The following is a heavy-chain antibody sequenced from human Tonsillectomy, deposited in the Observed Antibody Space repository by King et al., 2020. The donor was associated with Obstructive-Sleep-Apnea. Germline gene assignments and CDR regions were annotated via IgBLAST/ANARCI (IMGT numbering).Heavy chain of an antibody. CDR2: IGPNSGAT. V-gene: IGHV1-2*02. Sequence: QLVQSGAEVKKPGASVKVSCKASGYTFTGYYIHWVRQAPGQGLEWMGWIGPNSGATKYAQKIQDRVTMTRGTSISTAYMDLSRLRSDDTAIYYCARDMSAYDSTSPAYWGQGTLVTVSS. CDR1: GYTFTGYY. D-gene: IGHD3-10*01. CDR3: ARDMSAYDSTSPAY. J-gene: IGHJ4*02.